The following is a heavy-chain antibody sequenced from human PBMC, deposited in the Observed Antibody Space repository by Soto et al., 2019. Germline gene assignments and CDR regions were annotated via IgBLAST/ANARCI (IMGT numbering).Heavy chain of an antibody. V-gene: IGHV3-20*04. CDR1: GFTFIDYT. Sequence: PGGSLRLSCAASGFTFIDYTMSWILQAPGKGLEWVSGINWNGGSTGYADSVKGRFTISRDNAKNSLYLQMNSLRAEDTALYYCASRMGSSGHYFDYWGQGTLVTVSA. CDR2: INWNGGST. J-gene: IGHJ4*02. D-gene: IGHD3-22*01. CDR3: ASRMGSSGHYFDY.